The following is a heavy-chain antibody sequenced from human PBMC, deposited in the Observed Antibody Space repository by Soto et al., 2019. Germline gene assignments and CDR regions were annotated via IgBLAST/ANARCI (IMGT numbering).Heavy chain of an antibody. J-gene: IGHJ6*02. CDR2: ISSSSSYI. V-gene: IGHV3-21*01. D-gene: IGHD6-19*01. Sequence: EVQLVESGGGLVKPGGSLRLSCAASGFTFSSYSMNWVRQAPGKGLEWVSSISSSSSYIYYADSVKGRFTISRDNAKNSLYLQMNSLRAGETAVYYCARLNSSGWSYYCYGMDVWGQGTTVTVSS. CDR3: ARLNSSGWSYYCYGMDV. CDR1: GFTFSSYS.